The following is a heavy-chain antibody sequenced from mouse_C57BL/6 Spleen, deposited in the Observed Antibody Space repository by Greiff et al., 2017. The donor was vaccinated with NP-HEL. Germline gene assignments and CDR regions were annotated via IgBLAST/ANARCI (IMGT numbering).Heavy chain of an antibody. CDR1: GYTFTSYW. J-gene: IGHJ1*03. Sequence: QVQLQQSGAELVMPGASVKLSCKASGYTFTSYWMHWVKQRPGQGLEWIGEIDPSDSYTNYNQKFKGKSTLTVDKSSSTAYMQLSSLTSEDSAVYYCARSGYDGSSPLWYFDVWGTGTTVTVSS. V-gene: IGHV1-69*01. CDR2: IDPSDSYT. D-gene: IGHD1-1*01. CDR3: ARSGYDGSSPLWYFDV.